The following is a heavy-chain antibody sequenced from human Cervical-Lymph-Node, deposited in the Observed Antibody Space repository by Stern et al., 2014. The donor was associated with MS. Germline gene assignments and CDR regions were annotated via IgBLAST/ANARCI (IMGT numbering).Heavy chain of an antibody. CDR3: VRGLSGYDYWYFDL. D-gene: IGHD3-3*01. CDR1: GGTFNNFA. J-gene: IGHJ2*01. Sequence: MQLVESGAEVKKPGSSVNVSCKASGGTFNNFAVSWVRQVPGQGYEWMGGIMPIFESTNYAQKFRHRVTITADKSTNTVYMELSSLKSDDTAIYYCVRGLSGYDYWYFDLWGRGTLVTVSS. CDR2: IMPIFEST. V-gene: IGHV1-69*06.